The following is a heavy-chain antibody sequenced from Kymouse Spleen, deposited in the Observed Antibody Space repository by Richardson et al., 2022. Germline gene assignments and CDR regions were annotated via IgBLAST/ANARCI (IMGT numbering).Heavy chain of an antibody. CDR1: GFTFSSYW. CDR2: INSDGSST. D-gene: IGHD1-1*01. J-gene: IGHJ5*02. V-gene: IGHV3-74*01. Sequence: EVQLVESGGGLVQPGGSLRLSCAASGFTFSSYWMHWVRQAPGKGLVWVSRINSDGSSTSYADSVKGRFTISRDNAKNTLYLQMNSLRAEDTAVYYCARETHTTGTTNWFDPWGQGTLVTVSS. CDR3: ARETHTTGTTNWFDP.